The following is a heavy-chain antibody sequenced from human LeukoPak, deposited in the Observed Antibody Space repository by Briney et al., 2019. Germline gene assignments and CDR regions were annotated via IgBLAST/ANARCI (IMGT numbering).Heavy chain of an antibody. CDR2: IYDSGRT. Sequence: SQTLSLTCTVSGASISSGDYYWTWIRQPPGKGLEWIGYIYDSGRTDFNPSLKSRVTISVDTSKNQFSLKLSSVTAADTAVYYCAREREGRQQLPLRFQKDDAFDIWGQGTMVTVSS. CDR3: AREREGRQQLPLRFQKDDAFDI. V-gene: IGHV4-30-2*01. J-gene: IGHJ3*02. CDR1: GASISSGDYY. D-gene: IGHD6-13*01.